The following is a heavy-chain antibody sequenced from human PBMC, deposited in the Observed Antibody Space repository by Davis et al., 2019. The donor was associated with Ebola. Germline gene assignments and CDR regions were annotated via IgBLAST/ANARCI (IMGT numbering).Heavy chain of an antibody. CDR2: ISPTGVST. D-gene: IGHD3-3*01. J-gene: IGHJ4*02. V-gene: IGHV3-23*01. CDR3: AKDIHSLTIFGIVLEY. Sequence: PGGSLRLSCEASGFTFSNYAMSWVRQAPGEGLEWVSSISPTGVSTYYADSVKGRFTISRDNSRNTLYLQMNSLRAEDTAIYYCAKDIHSLTIFGIVLEYWGQGTLVTVSS. CDR1: GFTFSNYA.